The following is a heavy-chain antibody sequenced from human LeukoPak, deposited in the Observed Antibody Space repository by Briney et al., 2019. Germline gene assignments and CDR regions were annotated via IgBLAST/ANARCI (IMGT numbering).Heavy chain of an antibody. D-gene: IGHD6-19*01. CDR1: GGSIRCYY. CDR3: ARSQARLGWFDP. J-gene: IGHJ5*02. Sequence: SETLSLTCTVSGGSIRCYYWSWIRQPPGKGLEWIGYIYYSGSTNYNPSLKSRVTISVDTSKNQFSLKLSSVTAADTAVYYCARSQARLGWFDPWGQGALVTVSS. CDR2: IYYSGST. V-gene: IGHV4-59*01.